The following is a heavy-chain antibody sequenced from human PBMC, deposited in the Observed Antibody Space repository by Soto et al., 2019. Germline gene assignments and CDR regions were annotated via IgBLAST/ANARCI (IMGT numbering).Heavy chain of an antibody. V-gene: IGHV3-30*18. D-gene: IGHD2-15*01. CDR1: GFTFSGYV. CDR3: AKVSDGYCSGGSCYGSDY. J-gene: IGHJ4*02. CDR2: ISYDGSNK. Sequence: GGSLRLSCAASGFTFSGYVMHWVRQSPGKGLEWVAVISYDGSNKYYADSVKGRFTISRDNSKNTLYLQMNSLRAEDTAVYYCAKVSDGYCSGGSCYGSDYWGQGTLVTVSS.